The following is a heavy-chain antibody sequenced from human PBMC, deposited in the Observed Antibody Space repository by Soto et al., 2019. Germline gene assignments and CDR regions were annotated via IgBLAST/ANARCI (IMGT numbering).Heavy chain of an antibody. J-gene: IGHJ1*01. CDR2: IYYSGET. V-gene: IGHV4-39*01. CDR1: GVSSSGTSYY. Sequence: PSETLSLTCTVSGVSSSGTSYYWGWIRQTPAKGLEWIGTIYYSGETFYNPSLKSRVTISIDTSKNHFSLNLTSVTAADTAIYYCARHGSFWGQGALVTVSS. D-gene: IGHD3-16*02. CDR3: ARHGSF.